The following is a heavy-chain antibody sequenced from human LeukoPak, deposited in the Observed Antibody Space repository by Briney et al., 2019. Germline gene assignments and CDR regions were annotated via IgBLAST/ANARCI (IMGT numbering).Heavy chain of an antibody. J-gene: IGHJ6*04. CDR3: ARDLIPYWYCDSSGPGLDV. V-gene: IGHV1-18*01. Sequence: ASVKVSCKASGYTFTSYGISWVRQAPGQGLEWMGWISAYNGNTNYAQKLQGRVTMTTDTSTSTAYMELRSLRSDDTAVYYCARDLIPYWYCDSSGPGLDVWGKGTTVTVSS. CDR2: ISAYNGNT. CDR1: GYTFTSYG. D-gene: IGHD3-22*01.